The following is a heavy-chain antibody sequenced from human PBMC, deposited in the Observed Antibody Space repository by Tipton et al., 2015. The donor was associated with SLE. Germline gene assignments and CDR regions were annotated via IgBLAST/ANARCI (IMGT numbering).Heavy chain of an antibody. V-gene: IGHV3-23*01. CDR3: ARSPVDYWNGYSA. Sequence: LSLTCAASGFTFSNYAMSWVRQAPGKGLEWVSAITGSGDRTYYIDSVKGRFTISRDNSKNSLYLQVNGLRAEDTVVYYCARSPVDYWNGYSAWGQGTLVAVPS. CDR2: ITGSGDRT. CDR1: GFTFSNYA. J-gene: IGHJ4*02. D-gene: IGHD3-3*01.